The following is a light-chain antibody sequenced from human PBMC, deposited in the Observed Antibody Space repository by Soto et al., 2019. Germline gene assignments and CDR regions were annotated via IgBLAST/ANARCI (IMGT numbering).Light chain of an antibody. CDR3: IQGTHWPVT. J-gene: IGKJ1*01. CDR1: HSVAYSDGYTY. V-gene: IGKV2-30*01. Sequence: VVMTQSPLCLPVTLGQPASISCKSSHSVAYSDGYTYLSWFQQRPGQSPRRLIYKVSERDSGVPDRFSGSGSGTDFTLRISSVEAEDVGVYYCIQGTHWPVTFGQGTKVDI. CDR2: KVS.